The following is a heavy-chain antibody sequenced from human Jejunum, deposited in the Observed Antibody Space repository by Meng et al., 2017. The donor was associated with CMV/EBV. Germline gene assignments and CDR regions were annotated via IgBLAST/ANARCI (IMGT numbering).Heavy chain of an antibody. CDR2: ISISGYR. V-gene: IGHV3-21*04. CDR3: AKARQCED. J-gene: IGHJ4*02. Sequence: SCAASGLSFSNYMMNWVRQAPGKGLEWVSSISISGYRYYADSVKGRFTISRDNSKNTLYLQMSSLRVEDTAVYYCAKARQCEDWGQGTRVTVSS. CDR1: GLSFSNYM.